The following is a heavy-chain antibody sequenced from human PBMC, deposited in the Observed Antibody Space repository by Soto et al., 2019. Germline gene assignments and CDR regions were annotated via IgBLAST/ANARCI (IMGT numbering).Heavy chain of an antibody. CDR3: ARGPYSGDK. D-gene: IGHD2-21*01. CDR2: INPNGGST. CDR1: GYIFTNYY. J-gene: IGHJ4*02. Sequence: QVRLVQSGAEAKKPGASVKVSCKASGYIFTNYYIHWVRQAPGQGLEWMAIINPNGGSTNCAQEFQGRITLTRDTYTGTVYMDLSSLTSEDPVVYYCARGPYSGDKWGRGTLVTVSS. V-gene: IGHV1-46*01.